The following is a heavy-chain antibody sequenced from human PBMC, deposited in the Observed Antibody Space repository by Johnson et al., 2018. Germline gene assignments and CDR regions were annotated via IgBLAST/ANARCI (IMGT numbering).Heavy chain of an antibody. D-gene: IGHD3-9*01. J-gene: IGHJ6*03. V-gene: IGHV3-30-3*01. CDR3: AKDPSRILTGYGQIYYMDV. Sequence: QVQLVQSGGGLVQXGGSLRLSCAASGFTVSSYAMHWVRQAPGKGLEWVAVISYDGSNKYYADSVKGRFTIARDNSKNTLYLQMNSLRAEDTAVYYCAKDPSRILTGYGQIYYMDVWGKGTTVTVSS. CDR2: ISYDGSNK. CDR1: GFTVSSYA.